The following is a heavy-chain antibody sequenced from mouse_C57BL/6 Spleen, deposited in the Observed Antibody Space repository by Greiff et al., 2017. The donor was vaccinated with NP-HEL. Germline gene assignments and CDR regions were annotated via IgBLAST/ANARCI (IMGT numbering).Heavy chain of an antibody. Sequence: QVQLQQPGAELVKPGASVKLSCKASGYTFTSYWMQWVKQRPGQGLEWIGEIDPSDSYTNYNQKFKGKATLTVDTSSRTAYMQLSSLTSEDSAVYYCARERFFDYWGQGTTLTVSS. CDR1: GYTFTSYW. CDR3: ARERFFDY. CDR2: IDPSDSYT. J-gene: IGHJ2*01. V-gene: IGHV1-50*01.